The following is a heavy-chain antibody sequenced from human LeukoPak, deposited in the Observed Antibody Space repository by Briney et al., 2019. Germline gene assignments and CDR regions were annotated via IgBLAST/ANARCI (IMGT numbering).Heavy chain of an antibody. D-gene: IGHD3-22*01. V-gene: IGHV4-34*01. Sequence: SETLSLTCAVYGGSFSDYFWTWIRQSPGKGLEWIGEVNYSGNTNYNPSLKSRVTISVDSSERQFSLKLSSVTAADTAIYYCARQDYYDSSGHNWFDPWSQGTLVIVSS. CDR3: ARQDYYDSSGHNWFDP. J-gene: IGHJ5*02. CDR1: GGSFSDYF. CDR2: VNYSGNT.